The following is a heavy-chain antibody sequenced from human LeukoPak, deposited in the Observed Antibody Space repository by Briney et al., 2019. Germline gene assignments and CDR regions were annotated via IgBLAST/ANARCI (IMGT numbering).Heavy chain of an antibody. CDR2: ISGSGGST. V-gene: IGHV3-23*01. J-gene: IGHJ4*02. Sequence: GGSLRLSCAASGFTFSSYAMSWVRQAPGKGLEWVSAISGSGGSTYYADSVKGRFTISRDNSKNTLYLQMNSLRAEDTAVYYCAKVDDFWSGYTEARDCYFDYWGQGTLVTVSS. CDR3: AKVDDFWSGYTEARDCYFDY. CDR1: GFTFSSYA. D-gene: IGHD3-3*01.